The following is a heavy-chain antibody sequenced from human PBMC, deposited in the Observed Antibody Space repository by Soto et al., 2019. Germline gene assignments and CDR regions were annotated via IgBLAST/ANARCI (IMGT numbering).Heavy chain of an antibody. Sequence: SETLSLTCTVTGGAISGSYWTWIRQSDGEGLEWIGRIYSSGSTNYNPSLKSRVTISLDTSMNYFSLRLSSVTAADTAVYYCARGQRFSDWFDPWGQGTLVTVS. D-gene: IGHD3-3*01. V-gene: IGHV4-4*07. CDR1: GGAISGSY. CDR3: ARGQRFSDWFDP. J-gene: IGHJ5*02. CDR2: IYSSGST.